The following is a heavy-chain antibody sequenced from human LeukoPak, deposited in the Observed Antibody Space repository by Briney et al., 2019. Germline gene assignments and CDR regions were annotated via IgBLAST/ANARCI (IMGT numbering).Heavy chain of an antibody. CDR2: INSDGSST. J-gene: IGHJ6*02. CDR1: GFTFSSYW. D-gene: IGHD4-17*01. CDR3: ARANGVRVYYYYYGMDV. V-gene: IGHV3-74*01. Sequence: GGSLRLSCAASGFTFSSYWMHWVRQAPGKGLVWVSRINSDGSSTSYADSVKGRFTISRDNAKNTLYLQMNSLRAEDTAVYYCARANGVRVYYYYYGMDVWGQGTTVTVSS.